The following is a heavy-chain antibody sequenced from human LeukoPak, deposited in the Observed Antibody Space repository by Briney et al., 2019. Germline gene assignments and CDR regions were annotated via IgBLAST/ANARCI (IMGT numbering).Heavy chain of an antibody. D-gene: IGHD4/OR15-4a*01. V-gene: IGHV5-10-1*01. J-gene: IGHJ4*02. CDR2: IDPSDSYT. Sequence: GESLKISCKGSGYSFTSYWINWVRQMPGKGLEWMGRIDPSDSYTNYSPSFQGRVTISADRSISTAYLQWSSLKASDTAMYYCASPYGGYFDYWGQGTLVTVSS. CDR3: ASPYGGYFDY. CDR1: GYSFTSYW.